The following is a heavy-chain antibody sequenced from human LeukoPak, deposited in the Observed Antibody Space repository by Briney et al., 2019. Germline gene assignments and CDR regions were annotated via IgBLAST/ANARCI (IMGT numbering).Heavy chain of an antibody. CDR2: IYYSGST. Sequence: PSETLSLTCTVSGGSISSYYWSWIRQPPGKGLEWIGYIYYSGSTNYNPSLKSRVTISVDTSKNQFSLKLSSVTAADTAVYYCAKTLGDAFDIWGQGTMATVSS. J-gene: IGHJ3*02. V-gene: IGHV4-59*01. CDR1: GGSISSYY. D-gene: IGHD3-16*01. CDR3: AKTLGDAFDI.